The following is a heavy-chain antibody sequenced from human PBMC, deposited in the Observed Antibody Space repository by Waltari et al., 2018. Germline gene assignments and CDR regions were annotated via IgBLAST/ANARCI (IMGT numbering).Heavy chain of an antibody. Sequence: QVQLQESGPGLVKPSETLSLTCAVSGYSISSGYYWGWIRQPPGKGLEWIGSIYHSGSTYYNPSLKSRVTISVDTPKNQFSLKLSSVTAADTAVYYCARRGTVTPFDYWGQGTLVTVSS. V-gene: IGHV4-38-2*01. CDR2: IYHSGST. J-gene: IGHJ4*02. CDR1: GYSISSGYY. CDR3: ARRGTVTPFDY. D-gene: IGHD4-17*01.